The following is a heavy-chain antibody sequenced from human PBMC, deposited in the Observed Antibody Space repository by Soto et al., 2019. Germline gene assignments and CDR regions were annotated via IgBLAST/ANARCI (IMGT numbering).Heavy chain of an antibody. CDR3: ARVNRSSGYLAY. CDR1: GGSFSGYY. D-gene: IGHD3-22*01. Sequence: SETLSLTCAVYGGSFSGYYWSWIRQPPGKGLEWIGEINHSGSTNYNPSLKSRVTISVDTSKNQFSLKLSSVTAADTAVYYCARVNRSSGYLAYWGQGTLVTVS. J-gene: IGHJ4*02. V-gene: IGHV4-34*01. CDR2: INHSGST.